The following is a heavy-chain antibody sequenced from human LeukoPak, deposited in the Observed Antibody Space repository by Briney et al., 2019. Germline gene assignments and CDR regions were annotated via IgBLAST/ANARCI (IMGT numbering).Heavy chain of an antibody. D-gene: IGHD4-11*01. CDR1: GGSISSYY. Sequence: SETLSLTCTVSGGSISSYYWSWIWQPPGKGLEWVGYIYYSGSTNYNPSLKSRVTISVDTSKNQFSLKLSSVTAADTAVYYCARPTVTTIGGFVYWGQGTLVTVSS. J-gene: IGHJ4*02. V-gene: IGHV4-59*01. CDR3: ARPTVTTIGGFVY. CDR2: IYYSGST.